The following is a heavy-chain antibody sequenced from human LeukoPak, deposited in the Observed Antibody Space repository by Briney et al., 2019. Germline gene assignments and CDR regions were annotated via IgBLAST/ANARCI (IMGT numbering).Heavy chain of an antibody. D-gene: IGHD3-22*01. CDR2: IIPIFGTA. Sequence: ASLKVSCRASGCSFSSYAISWVRQAPGQGLEWMGGIIPIFGTANYAQKFQGRVTITADESTSTAYMELSSLRSEDTAVYYCARVYDSSGYRRAFDIWGQGTMVTVSS. CDR1: GCSFSSYA. CDR3: ARVYDSSGYRRAFDI. J-gene: IGHJ3*02. V-gene: IGHV1-69*13.